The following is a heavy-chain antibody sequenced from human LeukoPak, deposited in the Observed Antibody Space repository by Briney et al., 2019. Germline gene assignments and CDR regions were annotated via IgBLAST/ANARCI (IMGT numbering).Heavy chain of an antibody. Sequence: GGSLRLSCAASGFTFRNDAMSWVRQAPGKGLEWVSAITGSGGVTSYADSVKGRFTISRDNSKNTLYLQMNSLRAEDTTVYYCARDGGSYYFDYWGQGTLVTVSS. V-gene: IGHV3-23*01. J-gene: IGHJ4*02. D-gene: IGHD1-26*01. CDR3: ARDGGSYYFDY. CDR2: ITGSGGVT. CDR1: GFTFRNDA.